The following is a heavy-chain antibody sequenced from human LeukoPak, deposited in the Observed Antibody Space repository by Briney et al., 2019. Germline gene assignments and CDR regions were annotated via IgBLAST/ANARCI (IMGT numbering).Heavy chain of an antibody. Sequence: PGGSLRLSCAASGFTFSSYVMHWVRQAPGKGLEWVSVICGSGDSTYYADSVKGRFTISRDNSKNTLYLQMNSLRAEDTAVYYCARGVARGGELDYWGQGTLVTVSS. D-gene: IGHD2-21*01. CDR2: ICGSGDST. CDR1: GFTFSSYV. J-gene: IGHJ4*02. V-gene: IGHV3-23*01. CDR3: ARGVARGGELDY.